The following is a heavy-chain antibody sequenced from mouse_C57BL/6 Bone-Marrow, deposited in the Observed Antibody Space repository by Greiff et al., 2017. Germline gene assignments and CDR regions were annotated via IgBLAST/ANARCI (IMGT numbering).Heavy chain of an antibody. CDR1: GFSLSTSGMG. CDR3: AQSRRCPPTGFAY. V-gene: IGHV8-12*01. Sequence: QVTLKEPGPGILQSSQTLSLTCSFSGFSLSTSGMGVSWIRQPSGKGLEWLAHIYWDDDKRYNPSMKSRLTIFKDTSSNQVFLKITIVDTAETSTDYWAQSRRCPPTGFAYWGQGTLVTVSA. CDR2: IYWDDDK. J-gene: IGHJ3*01. D-gene: IGHD1-1*01.